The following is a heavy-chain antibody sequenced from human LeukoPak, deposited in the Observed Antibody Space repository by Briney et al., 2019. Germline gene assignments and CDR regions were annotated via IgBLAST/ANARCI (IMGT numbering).Heavy chain of an antibody. J-gene: IGHJ4*02. Sequence: SETLSLTCTVSGGSISSYYWSWIRQPPGKGLEWIGYIYYSGSTNYNPSLKSRVTISVDTSKNQFSLKLSSVTAAVTAVYYCARQVSRWFGELLDYWGQGTLVTVSS. D-gene: IGHD3-10*01. CDR1: GGSISSYY. V-gene: IGHV4-59*08. CDR3: ARQVSRWFGELLDY. CDR2: IYYSGST.